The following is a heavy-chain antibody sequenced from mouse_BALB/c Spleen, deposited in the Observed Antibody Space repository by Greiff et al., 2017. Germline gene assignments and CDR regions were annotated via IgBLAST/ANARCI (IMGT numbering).Heavy chain of an antibody. J-gene: IGHJ3*01. CDR2: ISSGGGST. CDR1: GFAFSSYD. Sequence: EVMLVESGGGLVKPGGSLKLSCAASGFAFSSYDMSWVRQTPEKRLEWVAYISSGGGSTYYPDTVKGRFTISRDNAKNTLYLQMSSLKSEDTAMYYCARPPYGNYGWFAYWGQGTLVTVSA. V-gene: IGHV5-12-1*01. CDR3: ARPPYGNYGWFAY. D-gene: IGHD2-1*01.